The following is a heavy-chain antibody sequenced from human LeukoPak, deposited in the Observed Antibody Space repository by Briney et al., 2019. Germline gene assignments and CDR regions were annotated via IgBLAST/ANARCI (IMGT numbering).Heavy chain of an antibody. Sequence: PSQTLSLTCTVSGGSISSGSYYWSWIRQPPGKGLEWIGYIYYSGSTNYNPSLKSRVTISVDTSKNQFSLKLSSVTAADTAVYYCARLPRGGMYYYDSSGYSDAFDIWGQGTMVTVSS. J-gene: IGHJ3*02. CDR1: GGSISSGSYY. D-gene: IGHD3-22*01. CDR3: ARLPRGGMYYYDSSGYSDAFDI. V-gene: IGHV4-61*01. CDR2: IYYSGST.